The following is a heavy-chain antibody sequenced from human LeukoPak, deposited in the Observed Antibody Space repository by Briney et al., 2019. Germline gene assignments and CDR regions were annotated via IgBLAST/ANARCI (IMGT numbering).Heavy chain of an antibody. CDR1: GGSFSSGSYY. Sequence: SETLSLTCTVSGGSFSSGSYYWSWIRQPAGKGLEWIGRIYTSGSTNYNPSLKSRVTISVNTSKNQFSLKLSSVTAPDTAVYYCARVSYGGIVIFDYWGQGTLVTVSS. CDR3: ARVSYGGIVIFDY. CDR2: IYTSGST. J-gene: IGHJ4*02. D-gene: IGHD4-23*01. V-gene: IGHV4-61*02.